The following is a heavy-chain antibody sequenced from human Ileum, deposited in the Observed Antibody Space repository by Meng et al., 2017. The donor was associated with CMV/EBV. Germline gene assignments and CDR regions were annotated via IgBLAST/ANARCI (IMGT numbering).Heavy chain of an antibody. CDR2: IHPTGTT. CDR1: GGSLTSYY. Sequence: QVAREEWVPRLLPPSETLSLTCTVTGGSLTSYYWTWSRQPAGKGLEWIGRIHPTGTTDDNPSLRSRVSMSLDKSKNQFSLKLTSVTAADTAVYYCARAAARGVPVDLWGQGTLVTVSS. J-gene: IGHJ5*02. CDR3: ARAAARGVPVDL. V-gene: IGHV4-4*07. D-gene: IGHD3-10*01.